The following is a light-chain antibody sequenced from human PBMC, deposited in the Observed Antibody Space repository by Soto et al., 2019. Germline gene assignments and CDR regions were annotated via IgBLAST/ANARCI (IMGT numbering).Light chain of an antibody. CDR3: QHYNSYSEA. Sequence: IQMTQCPSTLSAYLGDRVTITCRASQTISSWLAWYQQKPGKAPKLLIYKASTLKSGVPSRFSGSGSGTEFTLTISCLQPDDFATYYCQHYNSYSEAFCQGAKVDI. CDR1: QTISSW. CDR2: KAS. V-gene: IGKV1-5*03. J-gene: IGKJ1*01.